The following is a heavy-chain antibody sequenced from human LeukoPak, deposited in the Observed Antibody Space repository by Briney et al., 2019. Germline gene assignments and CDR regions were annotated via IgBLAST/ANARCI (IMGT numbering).Heavy chain of an antibody. CDR3: ARGFLRWYPFDY. D-gene: IGHD4-23*01. V-gene: IGHV4-34*01. CDR1: GGSFSGYY. CDR2: INHSGST. J-gene: IGHJ4*02. Sequence: PSETLSLTCAVYGGSFSGYYWSWIRQPPGKGLEWIGEINHSGSTNYNPSLKSRVTISVDTSKNQFSLKLSSVTAADTAVYYCARGFLRWYPFDYWGQGTLVTVSS.